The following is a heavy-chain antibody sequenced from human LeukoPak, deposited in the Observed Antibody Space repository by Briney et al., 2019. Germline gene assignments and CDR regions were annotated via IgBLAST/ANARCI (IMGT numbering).Heavy chain of an antibody. V-gene: IGHV3-30*03. D-gene: IGHD3-10*01. Sequence: GSLRLSCAASGFTFSRYGMHWVRQAPGKGLQWVAVISYDGSNKYYADSVKGRFTISRDNAKNTLYLQMNSLRVEDTAVYYCARALGSGWVYFLGGQGTLVTVSS. CDR3: ARALGSGWVYFL. J-gene: IGHJ4*02. CDR1: GFTFSRYG. CDR2: ISYDGSNK.